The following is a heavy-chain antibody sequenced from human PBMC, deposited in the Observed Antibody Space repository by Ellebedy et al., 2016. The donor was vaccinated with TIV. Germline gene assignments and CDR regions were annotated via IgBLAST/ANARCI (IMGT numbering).Heavy chain of an antibody. D-gene: IGHD3-16*01. CDR1: GGSISSGGYY. Sequence: SETLSLXXTVSGGSISSGGYYWSWIRPHPGKGLEWLGYTYYSGDTYYNPSLKSRVTISVDTSENQFSLKLSSVTAADTAVYFCARSGIEDAYYFDYWGQGTLVTVSS. V-gene: IGHV4-31*03. J-gene: IGHJ4*02. CDR3: ARSGIEDAYYFDY. CDR2: TYYSGDT.